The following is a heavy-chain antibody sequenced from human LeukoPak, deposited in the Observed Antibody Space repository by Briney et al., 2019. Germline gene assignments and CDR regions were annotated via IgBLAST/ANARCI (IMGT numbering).Heavy chain of an antibody. J-gene: IGHJ6*03. V-gene: IGHV3-7*01. Sequence: GGSLRLSCAASGFTFSSYWMSWVRQAPGKGLEWVANIKKDGSEKYYVDSVKGRFTISRDNAKKSLYLQMNSLGAEDTAVYYCARAGVPGTYYYYMDVWGKGTTVTVSS. CDR1: GFTFSSYW. CDR2: IKKDGSEK. CDR3: ARAGVPGTYYYYMDV. D-gene: IGHD1/OR15-1a*01.